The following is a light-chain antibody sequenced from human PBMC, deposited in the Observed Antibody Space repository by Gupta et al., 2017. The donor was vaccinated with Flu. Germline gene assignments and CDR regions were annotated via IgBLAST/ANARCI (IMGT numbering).Light chain of an antibody. V-gene: IGKV1-39*01. CDR3: QQKDSTIWT. J-gene: IGKJ1*01. Sequence: DIEMTQSPSSLSASVGDRVTITCRASQNIGNYLNWYQQKPGRAPNLLIYAASRLNDGVPSRFNGSGYGTDFTLTISRRQPEDFAYYYCQQKDSTIWTFGQGTXVDIK. CDR1: QNIGNY. CDR2: AAS.